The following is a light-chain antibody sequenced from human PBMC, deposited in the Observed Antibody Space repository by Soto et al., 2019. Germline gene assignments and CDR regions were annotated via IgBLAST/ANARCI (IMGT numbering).Light chain of an antibody. CDR2: AAS. CDR3: QKYNFVPLT. CDR1: QDISNY. V-gene: IGKV1-27*01. J-gene: IGKJ4*01. Sequence: DIQMTQSPSSLSASVGDRVTITCRASQDISNYLAWYQQKPGRVPKLLIYAASTLQSGVPYRFSGSGSGTDFTLTISSLQPEDVASYYCQKYNFVPLTFGGGTKVEIK.